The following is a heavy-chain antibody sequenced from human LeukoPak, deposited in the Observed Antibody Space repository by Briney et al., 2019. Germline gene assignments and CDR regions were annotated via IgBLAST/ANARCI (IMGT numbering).Heavy chain of an antibody. CDR3: ASLVVPAAMGAYDAFDI. J-gene: IGHJ3*02. Sequence: GGSLRLSCAASGFTFSSYSMNWVRQAPGKGLEWVSSISSSSSYIYYADSVKGRFTIPRDNAKNSLYLQMNSLRAEDTAVYYCASLVVPAAMGAYDAFDIWGQGTMVTVSS. CDR1: GFTFSSYS. CDR2: ISSSSSYI. D-gene: IGHD2-2*01. V-gene: IGHV3-21*01.